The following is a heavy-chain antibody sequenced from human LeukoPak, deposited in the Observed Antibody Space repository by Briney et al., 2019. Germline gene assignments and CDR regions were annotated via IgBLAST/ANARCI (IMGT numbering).Heavy chain of an antibody. V-gene: IGHV3-7*01. CDR2: IDKNGREK. Sequence: GGSLRLSCTVSGFTFSNYWVRWVRQAPGKGLEWVASIDKNGREKRYVDSVEGRFTISRDNAANSVYLEMTSLGAEDTAVYYCATYTQNFGALGTDYWGQGTLVTVTS. CDR1: GFTFSNYW. J-gene: IGHJ4*02. CDR3: ATYTQNFGALGTDY. D-gene: IGHD3-10*01.